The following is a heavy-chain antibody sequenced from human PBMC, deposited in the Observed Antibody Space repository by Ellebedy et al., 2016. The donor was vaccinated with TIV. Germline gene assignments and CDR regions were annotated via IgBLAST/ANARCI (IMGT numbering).Heavy chain of an antibody. CDR2: IYYSGST. J-gene: IGHJ4*02. D-gene: IGHD3-22*01. CDR3: ARAGSHYYDSSGGGDYFDY. CDR1: GASISSYY. Sequence: MPSETLSLTCTVSGASISSYYWSWIRQPPGKGLEWIGYIYYSGSTNYNPSLKSRVTISVDTSKNQFSLKLSSVTAADTAVYYCARAGSHYYDSSGGGDYFDYWGQGTLVTVSS. V-gene: IGHV4-59*01.